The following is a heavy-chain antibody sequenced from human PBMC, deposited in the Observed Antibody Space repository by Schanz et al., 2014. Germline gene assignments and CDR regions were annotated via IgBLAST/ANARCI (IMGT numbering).Heavy chain of an antibody. D-gene: IGHD3-22*01. CDR1: GYTVSSNY. J-gene: IGHJ4*02. Sequence: EVQLVESGGGLIQPGGSLRLSCAASGYTVSSNYMSWVRQAPGKGLEWVGRFKSNVDGGTTDYAAPVKGRFTISRDDSKNTLSLQMNSLKTEDTAVYYCTDGSARWGQGTLVTVSS. V-gene: IGHV3-15*01. CDR2: FKSNVDGGTT. CDR3: TDGSAR.